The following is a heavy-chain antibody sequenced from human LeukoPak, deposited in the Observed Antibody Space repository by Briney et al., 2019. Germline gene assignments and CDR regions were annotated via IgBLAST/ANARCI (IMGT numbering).Heavy chain of an antibody. D-gene: IGHD1-26*01. Sequence: SETLSLTCMVSGGSIINYYWSWIRQPAGKGLEWIGRIYTSGSTNYDPSLKSRVTMSVDMSKNQFSLKLSSVTAADTAVYYCARTGGSYYWFDPWGQGTLVTVSS. CDR2: IYTSGST. CDR1: GGSIINYY. J-gene: IGHJ5*02. V-gene: IGHV4-4*07. CDR3: ARTGGSYYWFDP.